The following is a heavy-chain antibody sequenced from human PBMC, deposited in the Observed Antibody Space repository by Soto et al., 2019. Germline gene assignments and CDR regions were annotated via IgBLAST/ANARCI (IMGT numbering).Heavy chain of an antibody. Sequence: SLRLSCAASGFTFSDSSMHWVRQAPGEGLEWVAVISYDGSDKYYADSVKGRFTISRDNSKNTLYLQMNSLRPEDSAVYYCARDGATMVVLYYFDSWGHGTLVTVSS. D-gene: IGHD5-12*01. J-gene: IGHJ4*01. CDR2: ISYDGSDK. V-gene: IGHV3-30-3*01. CDR1: GFTFSDSS. CDR3: ARDGATMVVLYYFDS.